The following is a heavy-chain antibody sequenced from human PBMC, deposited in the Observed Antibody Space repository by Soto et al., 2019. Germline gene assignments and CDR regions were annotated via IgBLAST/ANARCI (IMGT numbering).Heavy chain of an antibody. CDR2: IYHSGSS. D-gene: IGHD4-4*01. CDR1: GGSISSSTYY. Sequence: QLQLQESGPGLVKPSETLSLTCIVSGGSISSSTYYWGWIRQPPGKGLEWLASIYHSGSSYYNPSLKGRVIISVDTSKNQFSLRLSSVTAADTAVYYCARRDYSNYFVDYWGQGTLVTVSS. CDR3: ARRDYSNYFVDY. J-gene: IGHJ4*02. V-gene: IGHV4-39*01.